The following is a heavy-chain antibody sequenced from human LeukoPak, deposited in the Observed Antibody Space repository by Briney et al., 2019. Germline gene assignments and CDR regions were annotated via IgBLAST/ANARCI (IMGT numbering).Heavy chain of an antibody. CDR2: SSISGRPI. CDR3: AREANWNDYYYYTDV. J-gene: IGHJ6*03. V-gene: IGHV3-48*04. Sequence: GGSLRLSCAASGFTFSTYWMTWVRQAPGKGLEWVSFSSISGRPIYYADSVKGRFTISRDNAKNSLFLQMNSLRAEDTAVYYCAREANWNDYYYYTDVWGKGTTVTVSS. D-gene: IGHD1-20*01. CDR1: GFTFSTYW.